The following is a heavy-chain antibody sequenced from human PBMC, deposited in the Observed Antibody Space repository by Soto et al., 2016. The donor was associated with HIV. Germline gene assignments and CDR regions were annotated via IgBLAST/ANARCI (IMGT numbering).Heavy chain of an antibody. CDR2: INHSGST. CDR1: GGSFSAYY. CDR3: ASTVVGPNLN. D-gene: IGHD1-26*01. J-gene: IGHJ4*02. V-gene: IGHV4-34*01. Sequence: VQLQQWGAGLLKPSETLSLTCAVYGGSFSAYYWNWIRQPPGKGLEWIGEINHSGSTNYNPSLKSRVTISLDTSKNQFSLKVNSVTAADTAVYYCASTVVGPNLNRGQGTLVTVSS.